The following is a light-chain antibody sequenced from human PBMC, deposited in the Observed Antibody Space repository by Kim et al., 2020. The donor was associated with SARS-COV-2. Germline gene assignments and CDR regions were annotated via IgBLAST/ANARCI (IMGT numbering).Light chain of an antibody. CDR3: QQRSSWPPYT. Sequence: PGEGATLSCRASQSVTSSNLAWYQQRPGQAPRLLIYDASKRATDIPARFTGSGSGTDFTLTISSLEPEDFAVYYCQQRSSWPPYTFGQGTKLEI. V-gene: IGKV3-11*01. CDR1: QSVTSSN. J-gene: IGKJ2*01. CDR2: DAS.